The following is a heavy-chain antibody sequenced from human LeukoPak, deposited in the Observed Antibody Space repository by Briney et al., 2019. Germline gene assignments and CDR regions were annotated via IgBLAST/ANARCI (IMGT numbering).Heavy chain of an antibody. CDR2: MSYSGNT. J-gene: IGHJ4*02. Sequence: SETLSLTCTVSGGSISSYYWSWIWQSPGRGLEWIGYMSYSGNTNYNPSLESRVTISVDTSKNQFSLKLTSLTAADTAVYYCARNGGGWSFDYWGQGTLVAVSS. CDR1: GGSISSYY. V-gene: IGHV4-59*08. CDR3: ARNGGGWSFDY. D-gene: IGHD6-19*01.